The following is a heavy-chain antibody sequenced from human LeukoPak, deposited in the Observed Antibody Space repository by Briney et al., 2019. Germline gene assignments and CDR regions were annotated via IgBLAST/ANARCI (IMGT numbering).Heavy chain of an antibody. CDR1: GFTFSSYG. J-gene: IGHJ4*02. D-gene: IGHD6-19*01. V-gene: IGHV3-23*01. Sequence: GGSLRLSCAASGFTFSSYGMHWVRQAPGKGLEWVSAISGSGGSTYYADSVKGRFTISRDNSKNTLYLQMNSLRAEDTAVYYCAKAIGRGWYSGYFDYWGQGTLVTVSS. CDR2: ISGSGGST. CDR3: AKAIGRGWYSGYFDY.